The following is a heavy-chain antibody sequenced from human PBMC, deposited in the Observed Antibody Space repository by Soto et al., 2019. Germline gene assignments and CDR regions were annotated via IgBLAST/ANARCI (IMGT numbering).Heavy chain of an antibody. V-gene: IGHV1-18*01. CDR2: RSPYNGHT. J-gene: IGHJ4*02. Sequence: QDQLVQSGAEVKKPGASVKVSCKASGYTFNNYGITWVRQAPGQGLEWMGWRSPYNGHTNYAQKLQGSVTMTTDTPTSTAYMELRILRSDDTALYYCARHRNSFDYWGQGTLVTVSS. CDR1: GYTFNNYG. CDR3: ARHRNSFDY.